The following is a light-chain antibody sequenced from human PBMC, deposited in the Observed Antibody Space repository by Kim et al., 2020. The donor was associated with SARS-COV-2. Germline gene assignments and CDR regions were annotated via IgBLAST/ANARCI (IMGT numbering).Light chain of an antibody. V-gene: IGKV3-15*01. CDR1: QSVSSN. J-gene: IGKJ1*01. CDR2: GAS. CDR3: QQFNNWPWT. Sequence: VSPGERVTLSCRASQSVSSNLAWFQQKPGQAPRLLIYGASTRASGIPARFTGGGSGTEFTLIINSLQSEDFAVYYCQQFNNWPWTFGQGTKVDIK.